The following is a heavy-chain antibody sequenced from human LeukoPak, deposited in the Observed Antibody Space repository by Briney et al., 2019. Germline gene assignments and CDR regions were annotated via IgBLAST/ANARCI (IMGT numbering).Heavy chain of an antibody. CDR1: GFTFGDYA. J-gene: IGHJ5*02. D-gene: IGHD4-11*01. V-gene: IGHV3-49*03. Sequence: PGGSLRLSCTASGFTFGDYAMSWFRQAPGKGLEWVGFIRSKAYGGTTEYAAFVKGRFTISRDDSKSIAYLQMNSLKTEDTAVYYCTRGGGYSNYFWFDPWGQGTLVTVSS. CDR2: IRSKAYGGTT. CDR3: TRGGGYSNYFWFDP.